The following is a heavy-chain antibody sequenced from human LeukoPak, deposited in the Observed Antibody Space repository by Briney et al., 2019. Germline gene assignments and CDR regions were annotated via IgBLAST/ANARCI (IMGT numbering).Heavy chain of an antibody. CDR1: GFTFSSSW. J-gene: IGHJ4*02. Sequence: GGSLRLSCAASGFTFSSSWMHWVHQVPGKGPVWVARINSDGSSTRDADSVKGRFTISRDNAKNTLYLQMNSLRAEDTAVYYCARALDYWGQGTLVTVSS. CDR2: INSDGSST. CDR3: ARALDY. V-gene: IGHV3-74*01.